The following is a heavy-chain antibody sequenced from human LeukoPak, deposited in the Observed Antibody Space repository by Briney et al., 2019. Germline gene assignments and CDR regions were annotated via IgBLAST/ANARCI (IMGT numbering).Heavy chain of an antibody. J-gene: IGHJ4*02. CDR2: IYHSGST. Sequence: SETLSLTGAVSGGSISSINWWSWDRQPPGKGLEWIGEIYHSGSTNYNPSLKSRVTISVDKSKNQFSLKLSSVTAADTAVYYCARVGGSSLTIDYWGQGTLVTVSS. D-gene: IGHD1-26*01. CDR3: ARVGGSSLTIDY. CDR1: GGSISSINW. V-gene: IGHV4-4*02.